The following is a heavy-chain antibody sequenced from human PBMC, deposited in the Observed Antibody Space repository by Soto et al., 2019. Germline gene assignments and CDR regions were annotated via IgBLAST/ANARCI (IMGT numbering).Heavy chain of an antibody. J-gene: IGHJ6*03. Sequence: QDQLLQSGVEVKKPGASVKVSCKASGYSFTNYGITWLRQAPGQGFEWMGWISAYNGNTNYAQKFQGRVTLTTDASTSTAYLELRSLRSDDTAVYYCARDRGVAPPVAGNTHYYYYMGVWGKGTTVTVSS. CDR3: ARDRGVAPPVAGNTHYYYYMGV. CDR2: ISAYNGNT. D-gene: IGHD3-3*01. V-gene: IGHV1-18*01. CDR1: GYSFTNYG.